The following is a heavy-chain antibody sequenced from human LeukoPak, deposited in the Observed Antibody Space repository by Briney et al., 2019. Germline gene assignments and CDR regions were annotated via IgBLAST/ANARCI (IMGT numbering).Heavy chain of an antibody. J-gene: IGHJ4*02. D-gene: IGHD2-15*01. Sequence: GGSLRLSCAASGFTFSNYGMHWVRQTPGKGLEWVAVISYDGNNKYYADSVKGRFTISRDNSKNTLYLQMNSLRAEDTAVYYCAREVTPYYWGQGTLVTVSS. V-gene: IGHV3-30*03. CDR1: GFTFSNYG. CDR3: AREVTPYY. CDR2: ISYDGNNK.